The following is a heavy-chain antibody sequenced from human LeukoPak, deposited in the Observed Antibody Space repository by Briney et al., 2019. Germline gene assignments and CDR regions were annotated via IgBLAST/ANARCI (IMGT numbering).Heavy chain of an antibody. J-gene: IGHJ4*02. V-gene: IGHV1-8*03. D-gene: IGHD4-11*01. Sequence: XYXFTSXXXXWVRXXTXQGXXXXVWMTPNSGNTGYAQKFQGRVTITRNTSISTAYMELSSLRSDDTAVYYCSREIPSNWYYLDSWGQGTLITVSS. CDR3: SREIPSNWYYLDS. CDR1: XYXFTSXX. CDR2: MTPNSGNT.